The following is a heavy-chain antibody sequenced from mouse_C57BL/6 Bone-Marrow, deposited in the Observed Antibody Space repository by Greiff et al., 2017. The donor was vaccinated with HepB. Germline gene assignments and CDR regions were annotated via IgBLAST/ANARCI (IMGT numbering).Heavy chain of an antibody. J-gene: IGHJ2*01. CDR2: INPYNGGT. Sequence: VQLQQSGPVLVKPGASVKMSCKASGYTFTDYYMNWVKQSHGKSLEWIGVINPYNGGTSYNQKFKGKATLTVDKSSNTAYMALNSLTSEDSAVYYCAISNWLGYWGQGTTLTVSS. CDR3: AISNWLGY. D-gene: IGHD2-2*01. CDR1: GYTFTDYY. V-gene: IGHV1-19*01.